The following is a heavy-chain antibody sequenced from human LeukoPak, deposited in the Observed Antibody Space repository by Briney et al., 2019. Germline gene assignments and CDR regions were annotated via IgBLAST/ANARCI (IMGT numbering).Heavy chain of an antibody. V-gene: IGHV3-21*01. D-gene: IGHD3-9*01. J-gene: IGHJ4*02. Sequence: GGSLRLSCAASGFTFSSYSMNWVRQAPGKGLEWVSSISSSSSYIYYADSVKGRFTISRDNAKNSLYLQMNSLRAEDTAVYYCARDLTYYDILTGYLSGYFDYWGQGTLVTVSS. CDR1: GFTFSSYS. CDR2: ISSSSSYI. CDR3: ARDLTYYDILTGYLSGYFDY.